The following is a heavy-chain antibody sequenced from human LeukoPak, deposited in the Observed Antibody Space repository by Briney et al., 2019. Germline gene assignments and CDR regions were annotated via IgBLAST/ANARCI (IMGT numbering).Heavy chain of an antibody. V-gene: IGHV1-69*13. J-gene: IGHJ4*02. CDR2: IIPIFGTA. CDR3: ARGDSSSWYSYYFDY. CDR1: GGTFSSYA. D-gene: IGHD6-13*01. Sequence: GASVKVSCKASGGTFSSYAISWVRQAPGQGLEWMGGIIPIFGTANYAQKFQGRVTITADESTSTAYMELSSLRSEDTAVYYCARGDSSSWYSYYFDYWGQGTLVTVSS.